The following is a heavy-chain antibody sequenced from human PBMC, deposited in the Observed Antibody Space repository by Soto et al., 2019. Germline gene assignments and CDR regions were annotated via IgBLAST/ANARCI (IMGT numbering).Heavy chain of an antibody. CDR2: IYYSGST. CDR1: GGSISSYY. D-gene: IGHD3-22*01. J-gene: IGHJ4*02. Sequence: SETLSLTCTVSGGSISSYYWSWIRQPPGKGLEWIGYIYYSGSTDYNPSLKNRVTISVDTSKNQFSLNLRSVTAADTAVYYCARHSSGYLVQYWGRGTLVTVSS. V-gene: IGHV4-59*08. CDR3: ARHSSGYLVQY.